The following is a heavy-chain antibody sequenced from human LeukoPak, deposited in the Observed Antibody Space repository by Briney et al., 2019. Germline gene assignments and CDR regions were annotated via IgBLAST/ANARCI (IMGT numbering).Heavy chain of an antibody. CDR1: GFTFSSYS. V-gene: IGHV3-48*01. CDR2: IDARSGIV. D-gene: IGHD3-3*01. Sequence: PGRSLRPSCAASGFTFSSYSMNWVRQAPGKGLEWVSYIDARSGIVYYADSVQGRFTISRDDAKDSVFLQMNSLRVDDTAVYYCARTYDFGRGPPGDAFDNWGQGTLVTVPS. J-gene: IGHJ3*02. CDR3: ARTYDFGRGPPGDAFDN.